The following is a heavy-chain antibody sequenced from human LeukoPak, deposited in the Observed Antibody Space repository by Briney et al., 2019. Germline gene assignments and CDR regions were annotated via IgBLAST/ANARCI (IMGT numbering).Heavy chain of an antibody. CDR2: ISSSSSYI. Sequence: GGSLRLSCAASGFTFSSYSMNWVRQAPGKGLEWVSSISSSSSYIYYADSVKGRFTISRDNAKNSLYLQMNSLRAEDTAVYYCARDRVIVVVPGGYFQHWGQGTLVTVSS. D-gene: IGHD2-2*01. CDR1: GFTFSSYS. V-gene: IGHV3-21*01. J-gene: IGHJ1*01. CDR3: ARDRVIVVVPGGYFQH.